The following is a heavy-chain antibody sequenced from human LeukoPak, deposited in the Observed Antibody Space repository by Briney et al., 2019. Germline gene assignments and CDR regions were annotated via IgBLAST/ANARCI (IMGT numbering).Heavy chain of an antibody. J-gene: IGHJ6*04. V-gene: IGHV1-69*06. Sequence: ASVKVSCTASGATFSSYAISWVRQAPGQGLEWMGGITPIFGTANYAQKFQGRVTITADKSTSTDYMVLSSLRSEDTAVYYCARDLERIGNWDYYYYYGMDVWGKGTTVTVSS. D-gene: IGHD7-27*01. CDR3: ARDLERIGNWDYYYYYGMDV. CDR1: GATFSSYA. CDR2: ITPIFGTA.